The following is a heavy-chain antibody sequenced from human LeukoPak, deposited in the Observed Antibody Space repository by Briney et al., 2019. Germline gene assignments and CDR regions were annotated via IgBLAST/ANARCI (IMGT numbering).Heavy chain of an antibody. CDR2: IYYSGST. CDR3: ARDRWTVAGPTRPHAVDI. V-gene: IGHV4-59*12. J-gene: IGHJ3*02. CDR1: GGSISSYY. Sequence: PSETLSLTCTVSGGSISSYYWSWIRQPPRKGLEWIGYIYYSGSTNYNPSLKSRVTISVDTSKNQFSLKLTSVTAADTAVYYCARDRWTVAGPTRPHAVDIWGQGTMVTVSS. D-gene: IGHD6-19*01.